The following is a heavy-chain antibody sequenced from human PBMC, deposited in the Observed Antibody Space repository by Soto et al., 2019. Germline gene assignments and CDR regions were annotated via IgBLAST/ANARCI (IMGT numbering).Heavy chain of an antibody. J-gene: IGHJ5*02. V-gene: IGHV3-7*03. D-gene: IGHD1-26*01. CDR2: IKQDGSEK. CDR3: ARVQGGARSRANLLNP. Sequence: GSLRLSCAASGFTFSSYWMSWVRQAPGKGLEWVANIKQDGSEKYYVDSAKGRFTISRDNAKNSLYLQMNRLRAEDTAVSYCARVQGGARSRANLLNPWGQGAMVTVSS. CDR1: GFTFSSYW.